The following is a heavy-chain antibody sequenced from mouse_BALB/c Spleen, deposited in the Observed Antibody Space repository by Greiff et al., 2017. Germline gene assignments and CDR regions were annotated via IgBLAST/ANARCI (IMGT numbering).Heavy chain of an antibody. Sequence: VQLQQSGAELAKPGASVKMSCKASGYTFTSYWMHWVKQRPGQGLEWIGYINPSTGYTEYNQKFKDKATLTADKSSSTAYMQLSSLTSEDSAVYYCARDYRYDGPFAYWGQGTLVTVSA. CDR3: ARDYRYDGPFAY. V-gene: IGHV1-7*01. CDR2: INPSTGYT. CDR1: GYTFTSYW. J-gene: IGHJ3*01. D-gene: IGHD2-14*01.